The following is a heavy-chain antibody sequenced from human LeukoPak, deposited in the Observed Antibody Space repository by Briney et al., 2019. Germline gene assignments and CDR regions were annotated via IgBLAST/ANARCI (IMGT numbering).Heavy chain of an antibody. CDR2: INPSGGST. J-gene: IGHJ6*02. CDR3: ARTMVDTGMAYKYYGMDV. V-gene: IGHV1-46*01. CDR1: GYTFTSYY. D-gene: IGHD5-18*01. Sequence: ASVKVSCKASGYTFTSYYMHWVRQAPGQGLEWMGIINPSGGSTSYAQKFQGRGTMTRDTSTSTVYMELSSLRSEDTAVYYCARTMVDTGMAYKYYGMDVWGQGTTVTVSS.